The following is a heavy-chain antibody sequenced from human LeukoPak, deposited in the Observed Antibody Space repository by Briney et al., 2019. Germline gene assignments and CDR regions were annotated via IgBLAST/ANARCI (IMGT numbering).Heavy chain of an antibody. CDR3: ARAHNGMDV. Sequence: ASVKVSCKASGGTFSSYAISWVRQMPGKGLEWMGIIYPGDSDTRYSPSFQGQVTISADKSINTAYLQWSSLKASDTAMYYCARAHNGMDVWGQGTTVTVSS. CDR2: IYPGDSDT. V-gene: IGHV5-51*01. J-gene: IGHJ6*02. CDR1: GGTFSSYA.